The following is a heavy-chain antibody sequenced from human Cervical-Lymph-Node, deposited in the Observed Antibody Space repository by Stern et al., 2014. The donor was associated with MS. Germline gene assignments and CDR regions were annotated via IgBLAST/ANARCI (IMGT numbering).Heavy chain of an antibody. CDR2: INPSGGSP. J-gene: IGHJ6*02. Sequence: VQLVQSGAEVKTPGASVKLSCKASGYPFTSYYMHWVRQAPGQGLECMGIINPSGGSPTYAQKFQGRVTMTRDTSTSTVYMELSSLRSEDTAVYYCAREVAGHRLGMMDVWGQGTSVTVSS. CDR1: GYPFTSYY. D-gene: IGHD6-19*01. V-gene: IGHV1-46*01. CDR3: AREVAGHRLGMMDV.